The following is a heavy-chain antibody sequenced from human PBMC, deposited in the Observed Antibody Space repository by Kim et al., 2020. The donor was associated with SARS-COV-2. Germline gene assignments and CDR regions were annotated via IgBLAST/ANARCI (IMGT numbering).Heavy chain of an antibody. Sequence: SETLSLTCTVSGGSISSGDYYWSWIRQPPGKGLEWIGYIYYTGSSHHNPSLNSRVTISIDTSKNQFSLKVSSVTAADTAVYYCARGPPIGGGDCYSHWGQGTLVTVSS. CDR3: ARGPPIGGGDCYSH. D-gene: IGHD2-21*02. CDR2: IYYTGSS. CDR1: GGSISSGDYY. V-gene: IGHV4-30-4*01. J-gene: IGHJ4*02.